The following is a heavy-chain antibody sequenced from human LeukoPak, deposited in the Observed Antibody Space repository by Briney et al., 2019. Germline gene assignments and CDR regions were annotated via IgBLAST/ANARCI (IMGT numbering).Heavy chain of an antibody. Sequence: ASVKVSCKASGYTFTGYYMHWVRQAPGQGLEWMGWINPNSGGTNYAQKFQGRVTMTRDTSISTAYMELSRLRSDDTAVYYCARDPGALAVAGPPIDYWGQGTLVTVS. CDR1: GYTFTGYY. J-gene: IGHJ4*02. D-gene: IGHD6-19*01. CDR3: ARDPGALAVAGPPIDY. CDR2: INPNSGGT. V-gene: IGHV1-2*02.